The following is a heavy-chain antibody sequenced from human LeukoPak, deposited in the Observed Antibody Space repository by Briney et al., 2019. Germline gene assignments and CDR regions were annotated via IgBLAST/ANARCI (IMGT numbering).Heavy chain of an antibody. V-gene: IGHV1-2*06. Sequence: ASVKVSCKASGYIFTDYYMHWVRQAPGQELGWMGRINPNSGGTNYAQKFQGRVTMTRDTSISTAYMELSRLRSDDTAVYYCARDWSTMGDYYYYYMDVWGKGTTVTVSS. CDR3: ARDWSTMGDYYYYYMDV. CDR1: GYIFTDYY. CDR2: INPNSGGT. J-gene: IGHJ6*03. D-gene: IGHD3-10*01.